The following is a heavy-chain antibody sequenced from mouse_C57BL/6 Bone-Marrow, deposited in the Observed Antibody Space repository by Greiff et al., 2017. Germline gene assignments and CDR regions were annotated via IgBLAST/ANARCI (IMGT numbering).Heavy chain of an antibody. V-gene: IGHV5-4*03. CDR1: GFTFSSYA. CDR2: ISDGGSYT. CDR3: ASHYYGRAWFAY. Sequence: EVMLVESGGGLVKPGGSLKLSCAASGFTFSSYAMSWVRQTPEKRLEWVATISDGGSYTYYPDNVKGRFTISRDNAKNNLYLQKSHLKSEDTAMYYCASHYYGRAWFAYWGQGTLVTVSA. D-gene: IGHD1-1*01. J-gene: IGHJ3*01.